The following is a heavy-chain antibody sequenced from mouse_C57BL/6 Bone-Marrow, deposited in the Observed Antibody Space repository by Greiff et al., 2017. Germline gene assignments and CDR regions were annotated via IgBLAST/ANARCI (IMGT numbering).Heavy chain of an antibody. CDR3: ARWVTYYINDFWYFEV. CDR2: VYPYNGGT. CDR1: GFTFTDYY. Sequence: VQLQQSGPVMVKPGPSVKISCKASGFTFTDYYMHWVKQSHGKSLEWIGLVYPYNGGTSYNQKFKGKATLTVDTSSSTAYIVLNSLTYEYSAVYYCARWVTYYINDFWYFEVWGTGTTVTVSS. D-gene: IGHD2-12*01. J-gene: IGHJ1*03. V-gene: IGHV1-36*01.